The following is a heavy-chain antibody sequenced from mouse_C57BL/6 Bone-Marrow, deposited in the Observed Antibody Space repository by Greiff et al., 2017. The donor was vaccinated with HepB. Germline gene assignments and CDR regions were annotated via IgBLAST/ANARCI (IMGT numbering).Heavy chain of an antibody. Sequence: EVKLVESEGGLVQPGSSVKLSCTASGFTFSDYYMAWVRQVPEKGLEWVANINYDGSSTYYLDSLKSRFIISRDNAKNILYLQMSSLKSEDTATYDCARALTGTYAMDYWGQGTSVTVSS. CDR3: ARALTGTYAMDY. V-gene: IGHV5-16*01. CDR1: GFTFSDYY. D-gene: IGHD4-1*01. J-gene: IGHJ4*01. CDR2: INYDGSST.